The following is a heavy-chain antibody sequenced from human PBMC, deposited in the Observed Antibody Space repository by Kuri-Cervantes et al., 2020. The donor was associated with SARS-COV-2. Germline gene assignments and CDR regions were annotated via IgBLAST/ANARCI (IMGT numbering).Heavy chain of an antibody. V-gene: IGHV3-66*03. Sequence: GEALKISCVVSGSTVSDNYMTWVRQAPGKGLEWVAIIYFSGSAYFADSVRGRFTVSRDNSKNTLYLEMDGLRPEDTAVYYCARDMTFDEYGDYFYYYMDVWGKGTTVTVSS. CDR1: GSTVSDNY. D-gene: IGHD3-16*01. CDR3: ARDMTFDEYGDYFYYYMDV. J-gene: IGHJ6*03. CDR2: IYFSGSA.